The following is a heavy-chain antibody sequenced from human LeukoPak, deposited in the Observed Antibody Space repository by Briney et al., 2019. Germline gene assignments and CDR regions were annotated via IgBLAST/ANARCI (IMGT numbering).Heavy chain of an antibody. D-gene: IGHD6-13*01. J-gene: IGHJ3*02. Sequence: SETLSLTCTVSGGSISSYYWSWIRQPPGKGLEWIGYIYYSGSTNYNPSLKSRVTISVDTSKNQFSLKLSSVTAADTAVYYCARLFNSPDAFDIWGQGTMVTVSS. V-gene: IGHV4-59*01. CDR1: GGSISSYY. CDR3: ARLFNSPDAFDI. CDR2: IYYSGST.